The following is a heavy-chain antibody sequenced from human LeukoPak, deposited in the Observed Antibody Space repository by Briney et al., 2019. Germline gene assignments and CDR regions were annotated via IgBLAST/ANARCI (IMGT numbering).Heavy chain of an antibody. CDR3: ARARGPNDAFDI. J-gene: IGHJ3*02. CDR2: ISSISSYI. Sequence: GGSLRRSCAASGFTFSSYSMDWVRQAPGKGLEWVSSISSISSYIYYADSVKGRFTISRDNAKNSLYLQMNSLRAEDTAVYYCARARGPNDAFDIWGQGTMVTVSS. V-gene: IGHV3-21*01. CDR1: GFTFSSYS.